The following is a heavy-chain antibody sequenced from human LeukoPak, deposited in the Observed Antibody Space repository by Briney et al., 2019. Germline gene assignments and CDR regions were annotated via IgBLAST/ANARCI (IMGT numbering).Heavy chain of an antibody. CDR3: AREGVGGMDV. J-gene: IGHJ6*03. CDR1: GFTFIGYW. V-gene: IGHV3-7*01. Sequence: GGSLRLSCAASGFTFIGYWMSWVRQAPGKGLEWVANIRQDGNEKSSVDSVKGRFTISRDNAENSVYLQMNSLRAEDTAVYYCAREGVGGMDVWGKGTTVTVSS. CDR2: IRQDGNEK. D-gene: IGHD3-16*01.